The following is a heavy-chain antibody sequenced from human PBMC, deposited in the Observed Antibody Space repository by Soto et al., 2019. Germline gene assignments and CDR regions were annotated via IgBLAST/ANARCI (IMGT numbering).Heavy chain of an antibody. V-gene: IGHV3-23*01. J-gene: IGHJ5*02. CDR1: GFTFSSYA. CDR3: GRRYSSSRGFDP. Sequence: EVQLLESGGGLVQPGGSLRLSCAASGFTFSSYAMSWVRQAPGKGLEWVSAISGSGGSTYYADSVKGRFTISRDNSKNMLYLQMNSLRAEDTAVYYCGRRYSSSRGFDPWGQGTLVTVSS. D-gene: IGHD6-13*01. CDR2: ISGSGGST.